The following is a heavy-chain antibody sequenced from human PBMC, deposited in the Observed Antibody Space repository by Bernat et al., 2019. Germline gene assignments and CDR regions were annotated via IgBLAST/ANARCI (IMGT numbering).Heavy chain of an antibody. V-gene: IGHV2-70*15. CDR2: IDWDDDK. J-gene: IGHJ6*03. CDR3: ARIPKLSVMDV. CDR1: GFSLSTSGIC. D-gene: IGHD6-6*01. Sequence: QVTLRESGPALVKPTQTLTLTCTFSGFSLSTSGICVSWVRQPPGKALEWLARIDWDDDKYYSTSLKTRLTISKDTSRNQVVLTMTNMDPVDSGTYYCARIPKLSVMDVWGTGTTVTVSS.